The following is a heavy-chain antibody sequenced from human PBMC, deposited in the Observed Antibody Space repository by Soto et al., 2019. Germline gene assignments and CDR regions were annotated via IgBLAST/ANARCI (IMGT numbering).Heavy chain of an antibody. CDR1: GLTFSSCA. V-gene: IGHV3-23*01. Sequence: PWGSLRLSCEASGLTFSSCAMNWVRQAPGKGLEGVSFISSSGLSTYYGDSVKGRFTISRDNSKNTLYLQMNSLIAEDTAIYYCAKGQFPCNSRRYTEALYXWGQGTNVTVS. D-gene: IGHD2-2*01. CDR3: AKGQFPCNSRRYTEALYX. J-gene: IGHJ3*02. CDR2: ISSSGLST.